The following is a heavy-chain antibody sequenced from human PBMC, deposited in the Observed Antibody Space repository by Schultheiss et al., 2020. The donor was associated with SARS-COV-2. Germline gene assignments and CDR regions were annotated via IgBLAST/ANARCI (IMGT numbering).Heavy chain of an antibody. CDR3: ARGLFYSNWFDP. V-gene: IGHV4-61*08. Sequence: SQTLSLTCTVSGVSVDSGGYYWTWLRQPPGKGLDWIGYIYHSGTTAYHPSLKSRVTISLDTSNSQFSLHLKSVTAADTAFYYCARGLFYSNWFDPWGQGALVTVSS. CDR1: GVSVDSGGYY. D-gene: IGHD3-9*01. CDR2: IYHSGTT. J-gene: IGHJ5*02.